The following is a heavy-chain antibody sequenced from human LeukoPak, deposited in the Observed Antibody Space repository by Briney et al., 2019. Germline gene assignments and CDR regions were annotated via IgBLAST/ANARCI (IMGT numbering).Heavy chain of an antibody. V-gene: IGHV3-9*01. J-gene: IGHJ4*02. D-gene: IGHD5-18*01. CDR1: GFTFDDYA. Sequence: GGSLRLSCAASGFTFDDYAMHWVRQAPGKGLEWVSGINWNSGSIGYADSVKGRFTISRDNAKNSLYLQMNSLRAEDTALYYRAKGRGYSYGYLADYWGQGTLVTVSS. CDR3: AKGRGYSYGYLADY. CDR2: INWNSGSI.